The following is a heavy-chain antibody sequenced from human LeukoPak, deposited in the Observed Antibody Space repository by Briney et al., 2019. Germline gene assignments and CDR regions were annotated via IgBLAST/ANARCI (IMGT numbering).Heavy chain of an antibody. CDR3: ARVPTAASCSGGSCTHPVPQNLYYYGMDV. D-gene: IGHD2-15*01. V-gene: IGHV1-18*01. CDR2: ISAYNGNT. CDR1: GYTFTSYG. Sequence: VSVKVSCKASGYTFTSYGISWVRQAPGQGLEWMGWISAYNGNTNYAQKLQGRVTMTTDTSTSTAYMELRSLRSDDTAVYYCARVPTAASCSGGSCTHPVPQNLYYYGMDVWGQGTTVTVSS. J-gene: IGHJ6*02.